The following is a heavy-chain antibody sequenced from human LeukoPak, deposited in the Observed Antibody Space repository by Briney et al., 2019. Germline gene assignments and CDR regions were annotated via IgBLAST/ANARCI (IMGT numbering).Heavy chain of an antibody. D-gene: IGHD5-18*01. CDR3: ARRGYDYGSPFDY. Sequence: GGSLRLSCAASGFTFSSYAMSWVRQAPGKGLEWVSAISGSGGSTYYADSVKGRFTISRDNSKNTLYLQMNSLRAEDTAVYYCARRGYDYGSPFDYWGQGTLVTVSS. J-gene: IGHJ4*02. CDR1: GFTFSSYA. V-gene: IGHV3-23*01. CDR2: ISGSGGST.